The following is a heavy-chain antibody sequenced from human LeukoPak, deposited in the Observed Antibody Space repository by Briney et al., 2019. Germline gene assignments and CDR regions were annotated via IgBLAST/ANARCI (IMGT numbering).Heavy chain of an antibody. CDR1: GYSFTNYW. CDR3: ARHPMGSPFDY. CDR2: IYPGDSDT. V-gene: IGHV5-51*01. Sequence: GESLKISCKASGYSFTNYWIGWVRQMPGKGLEWMGIIYPGDSDTRYSPSFQGQVTISADKSITTAYLRWSSLKASDTAMYYCARHPMGSPFDYWGQGTLVTVSS. J-gene: IGHJ4*02.